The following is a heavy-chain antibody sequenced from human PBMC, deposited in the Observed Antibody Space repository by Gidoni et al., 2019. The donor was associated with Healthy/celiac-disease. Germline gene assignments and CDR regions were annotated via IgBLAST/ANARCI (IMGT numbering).Heavy chain of an antibody. V-gene: IGHV3-30*03. D-gene: IGHD2-21*02. J-gene: IGHJ4*02. CDR1: GFPVRRYA. CDR3: ATDVFRYCGGDCYLDY. CDR2: ITYYGSNK. Sequence: QVQLVESGGDVVQQGSCLRHSGAASGFPVRRYAMHWVRQAPAKGLECVAVITYYGSNKYYTDTVQGRFTISRDNSNNTLYLQMNSLRAEDTAVYYCATDVFRYCGGDCYLDYWGQGTLVTVSS.